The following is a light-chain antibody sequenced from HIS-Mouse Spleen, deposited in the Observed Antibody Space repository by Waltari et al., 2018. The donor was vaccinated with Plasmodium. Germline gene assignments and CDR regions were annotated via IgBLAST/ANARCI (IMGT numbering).Light chain of an antibody. V-gene: IGKV1-39*01. CDR3: QQNYNTWT. Sequence: DIQMTQSPYSLSASVGDRVTITCRASQSISSYLNLYQQKPGKAPKLLIYAASSLQSGVPSRFSGSGSGTDFTLTISSLQPEDFATYYCQQNYNTWTFGQGTKVEIK. CDR2: AAS. CDR1: QSISSY. J-gene: IGKJ1*01.